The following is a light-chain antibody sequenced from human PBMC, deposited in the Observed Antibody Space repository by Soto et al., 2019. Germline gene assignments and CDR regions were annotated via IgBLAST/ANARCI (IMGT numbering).Light chain of an antibody. J-gene: IGLJ2*01. Sequence: QSVLTQPPSASGTPGQRVTISCSGGSSNIGSNTVNWYQHLPGTAPKLLIYSNNQRPSGVPDRFSGSMSGTSASLAISGSQSEDEADYYCAAWDDSLNGPVFGGGTKLTVL. CDR2: SNN. CDR1: SSNIGSNT. V-gene: IGLV1-44*01. CDR3: AAWDDSLNGPV.